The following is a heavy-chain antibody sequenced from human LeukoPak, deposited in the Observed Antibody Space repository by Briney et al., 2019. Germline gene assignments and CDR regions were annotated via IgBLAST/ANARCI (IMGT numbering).Heavy chain of an antibody. Sequence: PGGSLRLSCAASGFTFSSYDMHWVRQATGKGLEWVSAIGTAGDTYYPGSVKGRFTISRENAKNSLYLQMNSPRAGDTAVYYCAKTGENYYDSSGYYWEFDYWGQGTLVTVSS. J-gene: IGHJ4*02. CDR3: AKTGENYYDSSGYYWEFDY. D-gene: IGHD3-22*01. CDR1: GFTFSSYD. V-gene: IGHV3-13*01. CDR2: IGTAGDT.